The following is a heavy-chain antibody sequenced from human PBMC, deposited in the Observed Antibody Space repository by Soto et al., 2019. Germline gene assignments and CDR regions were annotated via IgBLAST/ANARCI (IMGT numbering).Heavy chain of an antibody. Sequence: ASVKVSCKASGYTFTGYAIHWVRQAPGQRLEWMGWINGGNGDTKYSQNFQGRVTITRETSASTAYMELTSLGSEDTAVYHCARGYCSSTSCQYYFDYRGKGTPVTVAS. J-gene: IGHJ4*02. CDR3: ARGYCSSTSCQYYFDY. CDR1: GYTFTGYA. V-gene: IGHV1-3*01. CDR2: INGGNGDT. D-gene: IGHD2-2*01.